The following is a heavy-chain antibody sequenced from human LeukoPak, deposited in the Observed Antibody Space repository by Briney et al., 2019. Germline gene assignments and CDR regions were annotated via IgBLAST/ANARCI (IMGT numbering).Heavy chain of an antibody. CDR3: VRGGPNRSGWTLDY. CDR1: GYTFTGHY. D-gene: IGHD6-19*01. CDR2: IIPILGIA. V-gene: IGHV1-69*04. J-gene: IGHJ4*02. Sequence: WASVKVSCKASGYTFTGHYMHWVRQAPGQGLEWMGRIIPILGIANYAQKFQGRLIITRDTSASTAYMELSSLRPEDTAVFFCVRGGPNRSGWTLDYWGQGTLVTVSS.